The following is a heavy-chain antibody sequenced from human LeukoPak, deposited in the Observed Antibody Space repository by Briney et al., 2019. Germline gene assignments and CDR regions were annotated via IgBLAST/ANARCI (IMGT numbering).Heavy chain of an antibody. Sequence: SVKVSCKASGGTFGSYAISWVRQAPGQGLEWMGGIIPIFGTANYARKFQGRVTITADESTSTAYMELSSLRSEDTAVYYCAREVAVSLYYYYGMDVWGQGTTVTVSS. CDR2: IIPIFGTA. D-gene: IGHD6-19*01. J-gene: IGHJ6*02. CDR3: AREVAVSLYYYYGMDV. V-gene: IGHV1-69*01. CDR1: GGTFGSYA.